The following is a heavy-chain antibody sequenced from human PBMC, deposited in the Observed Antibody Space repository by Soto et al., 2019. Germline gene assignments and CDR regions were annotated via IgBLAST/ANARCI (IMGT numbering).Heavy chain of an antibody. CDR3: ARSIDSSGYYFSNC. Sequence: SETLSLTCTVSGGFISNYYWSWIRQSPGKGLEWIGYIHHSGSTNYNPSLKSRVTMSVDTSRNQFSLKLSSVTAADTAVYYCARSIDSSGYYFSNCWGQGTLVTVSS. V-gene: IGHV4-59*01. D-gene: IGHD3-22*01. CDR2: IHHSGST. CDR1: GGFISNYY. J-gene: IGHJ4*02.